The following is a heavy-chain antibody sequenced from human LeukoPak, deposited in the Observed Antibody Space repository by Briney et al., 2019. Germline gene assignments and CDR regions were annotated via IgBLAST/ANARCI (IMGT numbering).Heavy chain of an antibody. V-gene: IGHV4-59*01. CDR1: GGPISNYF. Sequence: PSETLSLTCTVSGGPISNYFWSWIRQPPGKGLEWIGYIYFTGRTNYNPSLKSRVTTSIDTSENQFSLQLTSVTAADTAVYYCARAVGSVGSLLGYYYYYMDVWGRGTTVTVSS. D-gene: IGHD1-26*01. J-gene: IGHJ6*03. CDR3: ARAVGSVGSLLGYYYYYMDV. CDR2: IYFTGRT.